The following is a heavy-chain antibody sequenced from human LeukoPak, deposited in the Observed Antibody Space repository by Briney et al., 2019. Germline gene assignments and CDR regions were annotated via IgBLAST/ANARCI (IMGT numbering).Heavy chain of an antibody. CDR3: ARDSYSGYSSTYFDY. CDR2: INAGNGNT. J-gene: IGHJ4*02. V-gene: IGHV1-3*01. Sequence: GASVKVSCKASGYTFTSYAMHWVRQAPGQRLEWMGWINAGNGNTKYSQKFQGRVTITRDTSASTAYMELSSLRSEGTAVYYCARDSYSGYSSTYFDYWGQGTLVTVSS. CDR1: GYTFTSYA. D-gene: IGHD6-13*01.